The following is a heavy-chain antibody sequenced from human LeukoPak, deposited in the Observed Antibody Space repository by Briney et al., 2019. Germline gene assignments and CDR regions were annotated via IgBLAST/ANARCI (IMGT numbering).Heavy chain of an antibody. J-gene: IGHJ4*02. V-gene: IGHV3-21*01. CDR2: ISSSSSYI. D-gene: IGHD5-18*01. CDR1: GFTFSSYS. Sequence: PGGSLRLSCAASGFTFSSYSMNWVRQAPGKGLEWVSSISSSSSYIYYADSVKGRFTISRDNAKNSLYLQMNSLRAEDTAVYYCARTRWDTAMGPEFDYWGQGTLVTVSS. CDR3: ARTRWDTAMGPEFDY.